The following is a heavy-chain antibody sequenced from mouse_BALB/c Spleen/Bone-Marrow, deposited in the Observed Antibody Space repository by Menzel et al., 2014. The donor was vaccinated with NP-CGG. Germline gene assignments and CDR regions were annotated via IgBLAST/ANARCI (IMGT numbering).Heavy chain of an antibody. D-gene: IGHD2-2*01. CDR3: ARFPIYYGNDGARDY. J-gene: IGHJ4*01. CDR1: GYTFPSYW. Sequence: DLVPPAPSVPLSCTASGYTFPSYWINWIKQRPGQGLEWLGRIAPGSGSTYYNEMFKGKATLTVDTSSSTAYIQLSSLSSEDSAVYFWARFPIYYGNDGARDYWGQGTSGTVSS. V-gene: IGHV1S41*01. CDR2: IAPGSGST.